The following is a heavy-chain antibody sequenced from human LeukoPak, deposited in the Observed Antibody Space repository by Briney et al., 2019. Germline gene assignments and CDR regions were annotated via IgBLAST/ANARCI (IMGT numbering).Heavy chain of an antibody. CDR2: INQSGTT. CDR1: GGTLSGYY. J-gene: IGHJ6*03. CDR3: ASSRGYSSSLWYYYMDV. V-gene: IGHV4-34*01. Sequence: SETLSLTCAVYGGTLSGYYWSWIRQPPGKGLEWIGEINQSGTTNYNASLKSRVSISIDTSKNQFSLKVRSVTAADTGVYYCASSRGYSSSLWYYYMDVWGKGTTVTVSS. D-gene: IGHD6-13*01.